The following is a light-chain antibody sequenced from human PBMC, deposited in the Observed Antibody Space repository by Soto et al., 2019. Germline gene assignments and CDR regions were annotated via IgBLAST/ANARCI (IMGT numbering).Light chain of an antibody. J-gene: IGLJ2*01. V-gene: IGLV2-23*01. Sequence: QAVVTQPASVSGSPGQSIAISCTGSSSDVENYKFVSWYQQSPGKAPKLIIYEDSKRPSGVSNRFSGSKSGNTASLTISGLQAEDEGDYYCCSYAGDSSVIFGGGTKLTVL. CDR2: EDS. CDR1: SSDVENYKF. CDR3: CSYAGDSSVI.